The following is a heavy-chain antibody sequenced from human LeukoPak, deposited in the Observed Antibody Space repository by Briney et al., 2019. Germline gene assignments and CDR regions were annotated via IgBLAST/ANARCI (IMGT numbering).Heavy chain of an antibody. Sequence: ASVKVSCKASGYTFTSYDINWVRQAPGQGLEWMGWMNPNSGNTVYAQKFQGRVTMTRNTSISTAYMELSSLRSEDTAVYYCARRVGNIAYYYYYMDVWGKGTTVTVSS. CDR2: MNPNSGNT. V-gene: IGHV1-8*01. CDR1: GYTFTSYD. J-gene: IGHJ6*03. CDR3: ARRVGNIAYYYYYMDV.